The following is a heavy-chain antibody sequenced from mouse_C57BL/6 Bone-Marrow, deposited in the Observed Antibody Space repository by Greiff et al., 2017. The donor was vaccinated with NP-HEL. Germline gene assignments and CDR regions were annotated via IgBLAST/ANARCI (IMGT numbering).Heavy chain of an antibody. CDR1: GYTFTSYW. CDR2: IDPSDSYT. J-gene: IGHJ2*01. Sequence: QVQLQQPGAELVKPGASVKLSCKASGYTFTSYWMQWVQQRPGQGLEWIGEIDPSDSYTNYTQKFKGKATLTVDTSSSTAYMQLSSLTSEDSAVYYCASRWLLLDFWGRGTALTVSA. CDR3: ASRWLLLDF. D-gene: IGHD2-3*01. V-gene: IGHV1-50*01.